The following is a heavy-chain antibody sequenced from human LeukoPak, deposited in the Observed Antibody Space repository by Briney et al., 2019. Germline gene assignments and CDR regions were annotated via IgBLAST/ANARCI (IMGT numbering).Heavy chain of an antibody. V-gene: IGHV4-39*01. CDR3: ARHLWVGHFDY. D-gene: IGHD1-26*01. J-gene: IGHJ4*02. CDR1: GGSISSSRYY. CDR2: IFYSGST. Sequence: SETLSLTCTVSGGSISSSRYYWVWIRQPPGKGLEWLGSIFYSGSTYYNPSLKSRVTISVDTSKNQFSLKLSSVTAADTAVYFCARHLWVGHFDYWGQGTLVTVSS.